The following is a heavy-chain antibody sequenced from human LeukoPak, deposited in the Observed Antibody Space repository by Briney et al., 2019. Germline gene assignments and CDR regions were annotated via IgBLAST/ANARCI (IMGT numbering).Heavy chain of an antibody. Sequence: SETLSLTCTVSGGSISSYYWSWIRQPPGKGLEYIGYIYYSGYTNYNPSLKSRVTISVDTSKNQFSLKLSSVTAADTAVYYCASRWLSQNYYYYMDVWGKGTTVTISS. CDR1: GGSISSYY. CDR2: IYYSGYT. J-gene: IGHJ6*03. CDR3: ASRWLSQNYYYYMDV. D-gene: IGHD5-24*01. V-gene: IGHV4-59*01.